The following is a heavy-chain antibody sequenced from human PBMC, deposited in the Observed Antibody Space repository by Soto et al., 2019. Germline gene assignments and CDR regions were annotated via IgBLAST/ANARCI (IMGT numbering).Heavy chain of an antibody. CDR3: EKDWGITMIVVGPNAFDI. CDR2: ISGSGGST. D-gene: IGHD3-22*01. CDR1: GFTFSGYW. J-gene: IGHJ3*02. Sequence: PGGSLRLSCAGSGFTFSGYWMHWVRQAPGKGLEWVSAISGSGGSTYYADSVKGRFTISRDNPKNTLYLQMNSLRAEDTAVYYCEKDWGITMIVVGPNAFDIWGQGTMVTVSS. V-gene: IGHV3-23*01.